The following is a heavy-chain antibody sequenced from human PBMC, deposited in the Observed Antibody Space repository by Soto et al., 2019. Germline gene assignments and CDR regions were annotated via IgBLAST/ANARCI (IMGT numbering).Heavy chain of an antibody. J-gene: IGHJ6*02. D-gene: IGHD6-13*01. Sequence: SETLSLTCAVSGGSISYYYWSWIRQPPGKGLEWIGYIYYSGSTNYNPSLKSRVTISVDTSKNHFFLKLTSVTAADTAVYYCARVRSSSCTCDYRLDVWGQGTTVTVSS. V-gene: IGHV4-59*01. CDR3: ARVRSSSCTCDYRLDV. CDR2: IYYSGST. CDR1: GGSISYYY.